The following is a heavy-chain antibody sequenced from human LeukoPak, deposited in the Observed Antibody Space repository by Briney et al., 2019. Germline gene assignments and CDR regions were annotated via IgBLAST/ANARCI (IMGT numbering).Heavy chain of an antibody. J-gene: IGHJ4*02. CDR1: GGTFSSYA. V-gene: IGHV1-69*06. CDR2: IIPIFGTA. CDR3: ARKDQYYFDY. Sequence: AASVKVSCTASGGTFSSYAISWVRQAPGQGLEWMGGIIPIFGTANYAQTFQGRVTITADKSTSTAYMELSSLRSEDTAVYYCARKDQYYFDYWGQGTLVTVSS.